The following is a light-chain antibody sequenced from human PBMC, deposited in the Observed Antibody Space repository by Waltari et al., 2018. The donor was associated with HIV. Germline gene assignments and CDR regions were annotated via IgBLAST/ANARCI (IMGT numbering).Light chain of an antibody. CDR2: DAS. CDR1: HSVSRY. J-gene: IGKJ1*01. Sequence: EIVWTQSPATLSLSPGERATLSCRASHSVSRYLAWYQQKPGQAPRLLIYDASKWDTGIPARFSGSGSGTDFTLTISSLEPEDFAVYYCQQRSNWPHTFGQGTKVEIK. V-gene: IGKV3-11*01. CDR3: QQRSNWPHT.